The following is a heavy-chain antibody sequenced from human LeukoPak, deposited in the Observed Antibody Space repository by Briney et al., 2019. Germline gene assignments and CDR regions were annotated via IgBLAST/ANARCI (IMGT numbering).Heavy chain of an antibody. CDR1: GYTFTSYD. CDR3: ARGWSSSSTFDY. J-gene: IGHJ4*02. Sequence: GASVKVSCKASGYTFTSYDINWVRQATGQGLEWMGWMNPNSGNTGYAQKFQGRVTMTRNTSISTAYMELSSLRSEDTAMYYCARGWSSSSTFDYWGQGTLVTVSS. CDR2: MNPNSGNT. V-gene: IGHV1-8*01. D-gene: IGHD6-6*01.